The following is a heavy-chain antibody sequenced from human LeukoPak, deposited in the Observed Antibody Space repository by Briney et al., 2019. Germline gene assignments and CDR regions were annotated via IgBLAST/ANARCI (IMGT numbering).Heavy chain of an antibody. CDR1: GFTFSSDW. CDR3: ARANHGSGTSYFCDR. CDR2: INGDGSST. D-gene: IGHD3-10*01. V-gene: IGHV3-74*01. J-gene: IGHJ5*02. Sequence: GGTLRLSCAASGFTFSSDWMHWVRQAPGPGLVWLSRINGDGSSTRYADSLKGRFTISRDSAKNMLYLEMNTLRAEDTAVYYCARANHGSGTSYFCDRCGQGTLVTVSS.